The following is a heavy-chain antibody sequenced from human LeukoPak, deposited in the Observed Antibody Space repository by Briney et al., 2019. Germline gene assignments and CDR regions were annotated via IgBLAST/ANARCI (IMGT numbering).Heavy chain of an antibody. CDR1: GGSISSSTYY. Sequence: SETLSLTCNVSGGSISSSTYYWGWIRQPPGKGLEWIGSIYNSGSTHYNPSLKSRVTIAVDTSKNQFSLKLSSVTAADTAVYYCTRRPVVGAALRTYYFDYWGQGALVTVSS. V-gene: IGHV4-39*01. CDR3: TRRPVVGAALRTYYFDY. CDR2: IYNSGST. J-gene: IGHJ4*02. D-gene: IGHD1-26*01.